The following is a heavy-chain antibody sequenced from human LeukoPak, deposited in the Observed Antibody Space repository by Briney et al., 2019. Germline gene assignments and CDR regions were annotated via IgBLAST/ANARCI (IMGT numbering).Heavy chain of an antibody. CDR1: GGSISSYY. CDR3: ARAIEVFYCSSTSCSGYYYYYMDV. CDR2: IYTSGST. D-gene: IGHD2-2*01. V-gene: IGHV4-4*07. J-gene: IGHJ6*03. Sequence: SETLSLTCTVSGGSISSYYWSWIRQPAGKGLEWIGRIYTSGSTNYNPSLKSRVTMSVDTSKNQFSLKLSSVTAADTAVYYCARAIEVFYCSSTSCSGYYYYYMDVWGKGTTVTVSS.